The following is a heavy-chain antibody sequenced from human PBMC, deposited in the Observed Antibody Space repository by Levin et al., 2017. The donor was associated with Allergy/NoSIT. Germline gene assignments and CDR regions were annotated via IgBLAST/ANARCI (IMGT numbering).Heavy chain of an antibody. CDR1: GFTFSDYY. Sequence: GGSLRLSCEVSGFTFSDYYMIWIRQAPGKGLEWVSDISNSGGAIYYADSVKGRFTISRDNAENSLYLQMNSLRVEDTAVYYCARGTAPPDYWGQGTLVTVSS. D-gene: IGHD2-21*02. V-gene: IGHV3-11*01. CDR3: ARGTAPPDY. CDR2: ISNSGGAI. J-gene: IGHJ4*02.